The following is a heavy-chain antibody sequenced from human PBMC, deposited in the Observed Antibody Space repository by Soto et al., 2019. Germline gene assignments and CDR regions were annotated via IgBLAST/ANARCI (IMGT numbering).Heavy chain of an antibody. CDR3: AGNPSHVCASTSCHALDI. CDR1: AGSISSGAYY. Sequence: SETLSLTCSLSAGSISSGAYYCNWIRQHPRRSLEWIGYIYYSGTTYYNPSLGSRVSISADTSKNQFSLKLNSVTVADTAVYYCAGNPSHVCASTSCHALDIWGQGTMVTVSS. D-gene: IGHD2-2*01. J-gene: IGHJ3*02. CDR2: IYYSGTT. V-gene: IGHV4-31*03.